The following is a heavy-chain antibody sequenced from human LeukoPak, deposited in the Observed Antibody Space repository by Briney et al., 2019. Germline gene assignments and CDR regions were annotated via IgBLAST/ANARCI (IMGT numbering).Heavy chain of an antibody. CDR2: IHPGDSDT. Sequence: GESLKISCKASGYSIITYWIGWVRQMRGKGLEWMGIIHPGDSDTRYSPSFQGQVTISVDKSISTAYLQWSSLEASDTAMYYCARLKVVTSSYWYFDLWGRGTLVTVSS. J-gene: IGHJ2*01. V-gene: IGHV5-51*01. CDR1: GYSIITYW. CDR3: ARLKVVTSSYWYFDL. D-gene: IGHD4-23*01.